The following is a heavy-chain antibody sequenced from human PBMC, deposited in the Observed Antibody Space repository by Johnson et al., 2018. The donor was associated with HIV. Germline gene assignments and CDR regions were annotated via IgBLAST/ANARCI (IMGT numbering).Heavy chain of an antibody. V-gene: IGHV3-7*01. Sequence: VQLVESGGGLVQPGGSLRLSCAASGFTFSSYWMSWVRPAPGKGLEWVANIKQDGSEKYYVDSVKGRFTISRDNAKNSLYLQMNSLRAEDTAVYYCARAYYNFWSGYAFDIWGQGTMVTVSS. CDR3: ARAYYNFWSGYAFDI. D-gene: IGHD3-3*01. J-gene: IGHJ3*02. CDR1: GFTFSSYW. CDR2: IKQDGSEK.